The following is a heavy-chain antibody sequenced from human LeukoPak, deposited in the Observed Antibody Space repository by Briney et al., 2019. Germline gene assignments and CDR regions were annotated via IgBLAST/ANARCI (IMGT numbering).Heavy chain of an antibody. CDR1: GYTFTSYD. CDR3: ARGLIWFGELFRGMDV. D-gene: IGHD3-10*01. CDR2: MNPDSGNT. J-gene: IGHJ6*02. Sequence: ASVKVSCKASGYTFTSYDINWVRQATGQGLEGMGWMNPDSGNTGYAQKFQGRVTMTTDTSTSTAYMELRSLRSDDTAEYYCARGLIWFGELFRGMDVWGQGTTVTVSS. V-gene: IGHV1-8*01.